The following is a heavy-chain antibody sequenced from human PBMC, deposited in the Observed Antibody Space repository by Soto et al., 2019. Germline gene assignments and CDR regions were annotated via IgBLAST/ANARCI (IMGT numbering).Heavy chain of an antibody. CDR2: IRAYNGNT. J-gene: IGHJ6*02. CDR1: GYTFTSYG. V-gene: IGHV1-18*01. CDR3: AGDLPTMDV. Sequence: QVQLVQSGAEVKKPGASVKVSCKASGYTFTSYGISWVRQAPGQGLEWMGWIRAYNGNTNYAQKLQGRVTMTTDTSTGTDYMELRSLGSDATAVYYCAGDLPTMDVWGQGTTVTVSS.